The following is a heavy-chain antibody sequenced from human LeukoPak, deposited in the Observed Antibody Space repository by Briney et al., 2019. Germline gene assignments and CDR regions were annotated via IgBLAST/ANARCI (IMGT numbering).Heavy chain of an antibody. CDR3: ARYCSSTNCYGSHYYYYGMDV. CDR2: ISAYNGNT. V-gene: IGHV1-18*01. CDR1: GYTFTSYG. D-gene: IGHD2-2*01. J-gene: IGHJ6*02. Sequence: ASVKVSCKASGYTFTSYGISWVRQAPGQGLEWMGWISAYNGNTNYAQKLQGRVTMTTDTSTSTAYIELRSLRSEDTAVYYCARYCSSTNCYGSHYYYYGMDVWGQGTTVTVSS.